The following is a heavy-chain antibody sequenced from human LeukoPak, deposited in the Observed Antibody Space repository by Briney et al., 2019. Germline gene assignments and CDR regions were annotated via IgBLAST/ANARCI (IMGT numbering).Heavy chain of an antibody. J-gene: IGHJ3*02. CDR1: GFTFISYA. CDR3: AKKGGRDGYSDAFDI. CDR2: ISGSGGST. Sequence: PGGSLRLSCAASGFTFISYAMSWVRQAPGKGLEWVSAISGSGGSTYYADSVKGRFTISRDNSKNTLYLQMNSLRAEDTAVYYCAKKGGRDGYSDAFDIWGQGTMVTVSS. D-gene: IGHD5-24*01. V-gene: IGHV3-23*01.